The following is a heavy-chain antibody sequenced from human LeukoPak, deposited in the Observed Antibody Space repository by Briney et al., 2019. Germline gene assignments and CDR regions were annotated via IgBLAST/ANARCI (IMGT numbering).Heavy chain of an antibody. CDR2: ISGSGGST. J-gene: IGHJ4*02. CDR1: GFTFSSYA. Sequence: GGSLRLSRAASGFTFSSYAMSWVRQAPGKGLEWVSVISGSGGSTYYADSVKGRFTISRDNSKNTLYLQMNSLRAEDTAVYYCAKSSSTSWDYYFDYWGQGTLVTVSS. CDR3: AKSSSTSWDYYFDY. V-gene: IGHV3-23*01. D-gene: IGHD6-13*01.